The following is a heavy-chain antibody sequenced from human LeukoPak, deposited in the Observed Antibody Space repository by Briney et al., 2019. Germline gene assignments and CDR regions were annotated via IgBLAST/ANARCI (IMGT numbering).Heavy chain of an antibody. CDR3: ARDLSGDYYFDY. J-gene: IGHJ4*02. V-gene: IGHV3-21*01. CDR1: GFTFSSYS. CDR2: ISSSSSYI. D-gene: IGHD4-17*01. Sequence: PGGSLRLSCAASGFTFSSYSMNWVRQAPGKGLEWVSSISSSSSYIYYVDSVKGRFTISRDNAKNSLYLQMNSLRAEDTAVYYCARDLSGDYYFDYWGQGTLVTVSS.